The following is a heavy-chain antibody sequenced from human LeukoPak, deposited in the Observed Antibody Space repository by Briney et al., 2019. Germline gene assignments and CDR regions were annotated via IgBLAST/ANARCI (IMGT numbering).Heavy chain of an antibody. CDR1: GYSFFSYW. V-gene: IGHV5-51*01. Sequence: GESLKISCKGSGYSFFSYWIGWVRQMPGKGLEWMGIIYPADSNTRYSPSFQGQVTISADKSISTAYLQWSSLKASDTAMYYCARQGSHSSSWRNDAFDIWGQGTMVTVSS. CDR3: ARQGSHSSSWRNDAFDI. D-gene: IGHD6-13*01. CDR2: IYPADSNT. J-gene: IGHJ3*02.